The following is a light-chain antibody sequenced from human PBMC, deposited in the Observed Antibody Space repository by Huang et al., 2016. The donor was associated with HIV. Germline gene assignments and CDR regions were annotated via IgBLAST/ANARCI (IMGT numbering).Light chain of an antibody. Sequence: EIVLTQSPATLSLSPGERATLSCRASQSVSSYLAWYQQKPGQAPRLLIYDASNRATGIPARFSGSGSVTDFTLTISSLEPEDFAVYYCQHRSNWPLTFGGGTKVEIK. CDR1: QSVSSY. CDR3: QHRSNWPLT. V-gene: IGKV3-11*01. J-gene: IGKJ4*01. CDR2: DAS.